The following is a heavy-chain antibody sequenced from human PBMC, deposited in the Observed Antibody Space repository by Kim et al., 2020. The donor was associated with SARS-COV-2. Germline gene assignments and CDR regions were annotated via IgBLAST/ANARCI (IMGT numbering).Heavy chain of an antibody. V-gene: IGHV1-2*04. D-gene: IGHD3-10*01. Sequence: NYAQKFQGWVTMTRDTSISTAYMELSRLRSDDTAVYYCARGVRGFDAFDIWGQGTMVTVSS. J-gene: IGHJ3*02. CDR3: ARGVRGFDAFDI.